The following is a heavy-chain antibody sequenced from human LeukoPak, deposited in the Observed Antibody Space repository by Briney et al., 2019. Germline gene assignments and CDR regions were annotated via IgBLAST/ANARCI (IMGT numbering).Heavy chain of an antibody. CDR2: ISYDGSSK. V-gene: IGHV3-30*04. D-gene: IGHD5-18*01. J-gene: IGHJ3*02. Sequence: SCKASGGTFSSYAISWVRPAPGKGLEWVAVISYDGSSKYYADSVKGRFTISRDNSKNTLYLQMNSLRAEDTAVYYCARARSSYGYGDAFDIWGQGTMVTVSS. CDR1: GGTFSSYA. CDR3: ARARSSYGYGDAFDI.